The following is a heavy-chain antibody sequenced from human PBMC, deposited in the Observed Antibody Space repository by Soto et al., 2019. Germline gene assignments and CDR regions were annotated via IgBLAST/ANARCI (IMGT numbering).Heavy chain of an antibody. J-gene: IGHJ5*02. CDR1: GYTFTGYY. V-gene: IGHV1-2*02. CDR3: ARDRGHYYDSSGYWNWLDP. CDR2: INPNSGGT. Sequence: ASVKVSCKASGYTFTGYYLHWVRQAPGQGLEWMGWINPNSGGTNYAQKFQGRVTMTRDTSISTAYMELSRLRSDDTAVYYCARDRGHYYDSSGYWNWLDPWGPGTIVTV. D-gene: IGHD3-22*01.